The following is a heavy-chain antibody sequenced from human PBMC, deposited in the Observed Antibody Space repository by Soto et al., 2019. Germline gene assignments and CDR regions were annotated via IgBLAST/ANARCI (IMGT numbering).Heavy chain of an antibody. D-gene: IGHD1-26*01. J-gene: IGHJ4*02. V-gene: IGHV3-23*01. Sequence: EVQLLESGGGLVQPGGSLRLSCAASGSTFSSYAMNWVRQAPGKGLEWVSVISGSGDSTYYADSVKGRFTISRDNSKNTLYLQMNSLRAEDTAVYYCAKRGSGSYFDYWGQGTLVTVSS. CDR1: GSTFSSYA. CDR3: AKRGSGSYFDY. CDR2: ISGSGDST.